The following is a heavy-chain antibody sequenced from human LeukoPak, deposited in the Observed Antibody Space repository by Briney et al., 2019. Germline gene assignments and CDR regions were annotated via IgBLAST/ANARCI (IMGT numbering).Heavy chain of an antibody. CDR3: TRGIFSYYFDY. CDR2: VSSSGSTI. V-gene: IGHV3-11*01. J-gene: IGHJ4*02. CDR1: GFTFSDYY. D-gene: IGHD3-9*01. Sequence: GGSLRLSCAASGFTFSDYYMSWIRQAPGKGLEWVSYVSSSGSTIYYADSVKGRFTISRDNAKNSLYLQMNSLRAEDTAVYYCTRGIFSYYFDYWGQGTLVTVSS.